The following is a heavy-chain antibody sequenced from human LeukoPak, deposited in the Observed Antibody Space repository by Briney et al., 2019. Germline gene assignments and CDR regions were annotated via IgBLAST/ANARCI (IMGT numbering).Heavy chain of an antibody. V-gene: IGHV4-59*01. Sequence: PSETLSLTCTVSGGSISSYYWSWIRQPPGKGLEWIGYIYYSGSTNYNPSLKSRVTISVDTSKNQFSLKLSSVTAADTAVYYCPRGDYSNYYYGMDVWGQPTTVTVSS. CDR3: PRGDYSNYYYGMDV. CDR1: GGSISSYY. CDR2: IYYSGST. J-gene: IGHJ6*02. D-gene: IGHD2-21*01.